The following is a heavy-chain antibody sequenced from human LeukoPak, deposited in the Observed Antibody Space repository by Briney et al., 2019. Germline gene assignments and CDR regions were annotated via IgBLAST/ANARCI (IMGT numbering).Heavy chain of an antibody. V-gene: IGHV3-30*18. D-gene: IGHD3-22*01. CDR1: GFTFSSYG. CDR3: AKDLGGYYDSSGYYTLGYFDL. CDR2: ISYDGSNK. Sequence: PGRSLRLSCAASGFTFSSYGMHWVRQAPGKGLEWVAVISYDGSNKYYADSVKGRFTISRDNSKNTLYLQMNSLRAEDTAVYYCAKDLGGYYDSSGYYTLGYFDLWGRGTLVTVSS. J-gene: IGHJ2*01.